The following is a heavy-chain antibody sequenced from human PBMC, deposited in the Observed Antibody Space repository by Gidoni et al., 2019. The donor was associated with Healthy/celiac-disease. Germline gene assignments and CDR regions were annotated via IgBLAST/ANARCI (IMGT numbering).Heavy chain of an antibody. CDR2: IKSKTDGGTT. Sequence: EVQLLASGGGLVKPGGSLRLSCAASGFTFSNAWLNWVRQAPGKGLELVCRIKSKTDGGTTDSAAPVKGRFTISRDDSKHTLYLQMTSLKTEDTAVYYCTTDYYDSSGYSRHAFDIWGQGTMVTVSS. CDR1: GFTFSNAW. V-gene: IGHV3-15*07. CDR3: TTDYYDSSGYSRHAFDI. J-gene: IGHJ3*02. D-gene: IGHD3-22*01.